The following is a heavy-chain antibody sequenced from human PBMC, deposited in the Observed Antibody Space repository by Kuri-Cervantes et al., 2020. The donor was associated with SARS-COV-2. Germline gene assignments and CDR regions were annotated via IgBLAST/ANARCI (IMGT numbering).Heavy chain of an antibody. CDR1: GFTFSSYS. D-gene: IGHD3-10*01. Sequence: GESLKISCAASGFTFSSYSMNWVRQAPGKGLEWVSSISSSSSYIYYADSVKGRFTISRDNVKNSLYLQMNSLRAEDTAVYYCARDPGGESRAIDYWGQGTLVTVSS. CDR2: ISSSSSYI. CDR3: ARDPGGESRAIDY. J-gene: IGHJ4*02. V-gene: IGHV3-21*01.